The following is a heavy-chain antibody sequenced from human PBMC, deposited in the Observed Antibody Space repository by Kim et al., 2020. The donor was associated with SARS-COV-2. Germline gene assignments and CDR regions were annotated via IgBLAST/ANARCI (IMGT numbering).Heavy chain of an antibody. D-gene: IGHD2-21*02. J-gene: IGHJ6*02. V-gene: IGHV3-7*03. CDR2: IRQDGNEK. CDR1: GFTLSSYW. Sequence: GGSLRLSCAASGFTLSSYWMSWVRQAPGKGLEWVANIRQDGNEKYYVDSVKGRFTISRDNAKNSLYLQMNSLRAEDTAVYYCAACGGDCYSYYYGLNVWGQGTTVTVSS. CDR3: AACGGDCYSYYYGLNV.